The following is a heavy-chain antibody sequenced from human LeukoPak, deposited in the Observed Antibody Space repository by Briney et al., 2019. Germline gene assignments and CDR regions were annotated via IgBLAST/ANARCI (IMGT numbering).Heavy chain of an antibody. J-gene: IGHJ5*02. V-gene: IGHV3-74*03. D-gene: IGHD3-16*01. CDR3: TINRDPGAYGKFDP. CDR2: INSDGRST. CDR1: GFIINNYW. Sequence: PGGSLRLSCAVSGFIINNYWMPWVRQAPGKGLVWVSRINSDGRSTTYADSVKGRFTISRDNAKNTLYLQVNSLTVEDTAIYYCTINRDPGAYGKFDPWGQGTLVTVSS.